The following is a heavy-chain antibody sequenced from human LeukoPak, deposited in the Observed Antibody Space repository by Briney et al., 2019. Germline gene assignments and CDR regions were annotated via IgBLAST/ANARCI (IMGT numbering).Heavy chain of an antibody. CDR1: GGSISSYY. CDR2: IYYSGST. V-gene: IGHV4-59*01. J-gene: IGHJ4*02. Sequence: KPLETPSLTCTVSGGSISSYYWSWVRQPPGKGLGWIGYIYYSGSTNYNPSLKSRVTISVDTSKNQFSLKLSSVTAADTAVYYCARRVKSSGWYGGTFDYWGQGTLVTVSS. D-gene: IGHD6-19*01. CDR3: ARRVKSSGWYGGTFDY.